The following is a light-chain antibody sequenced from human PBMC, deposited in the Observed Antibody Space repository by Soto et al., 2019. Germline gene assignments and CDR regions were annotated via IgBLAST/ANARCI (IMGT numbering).Light chain of an antibody. CDR2: LNN. J-gene: IGLJ3*02. V-gene: IGLV1-47*01. CDR1: SSNIGSNY. CDR3: AAWDDSLSGSWV. Sequence: QLVLTQPPSASGTPGQRVIISCSGSSSNIGSNYVYWYQHLPGTAPKLLLYLNNQRPSGVPDRFSGSKSGTSASLAIGGLLSEDEAHYYCAAWDDSLSGSWVFGGGTKLTVL.